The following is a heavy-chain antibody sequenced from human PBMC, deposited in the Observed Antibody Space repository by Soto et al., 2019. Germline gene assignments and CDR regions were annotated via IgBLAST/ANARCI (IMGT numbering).Heavy chain of an antibody. V-gene: IGHV3-23*01. CDR3: AKENDPGDYFDH. J-gene: IGHJ1*01. Sequence: GGSLRLSCAASGFTFSSYAMSWVRQAPGKGLEWVSGISGSGGSTYYADSVKGRFTISRDNSKNTLYLQMNSLRADDTAVYYCAKENDPGDYFDHWGQVTLFTVCS. CDR2: ISGSGGST. CDR1: GFTFSSYA.